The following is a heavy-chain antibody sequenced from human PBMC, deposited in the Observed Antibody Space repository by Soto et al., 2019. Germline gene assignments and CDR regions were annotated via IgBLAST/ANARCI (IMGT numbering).Heavy chain of an antibody. V-gene: IGHV4-4*07. J-gene: IGHJ6*02. D-gene: IGHD3-9*01. CDR2: VSTNGAT. CDR3: ARADYEILTGSYAMDV. Sequence: SETLSLTCTVSDDFISSYYWNWIRQPAGKGLEWIGRVSTNGATNYNPSLEGRVTMSVDTSKNQFSLKLTSVTAADTAVYFCARADYEILTGSYAMDVWGQGTTVTVSS. CDR1: DDFISSYY.